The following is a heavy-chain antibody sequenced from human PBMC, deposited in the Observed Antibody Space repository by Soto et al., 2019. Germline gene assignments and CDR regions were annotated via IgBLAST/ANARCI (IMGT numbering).Heavy chain of an antibody. CDR1: GYTFTSYG. V-gene: IGHV1-18*01. J-gene: IGHJ5*02. D-gene: IGHD3-10*01. Sequence: ASVKVSCKASGYTFTSYGISWVRQAPGQGLEWMGWISAYNGNTNYAQKLQGRVTMTTDTSTSTAYMELRSLRSDDTAVYYCARGLWFAEKNWFAPWGQGTLVPVSS. CDR3: ARGLWFAEKNWFAP. CDR2: ISAYNGNT.